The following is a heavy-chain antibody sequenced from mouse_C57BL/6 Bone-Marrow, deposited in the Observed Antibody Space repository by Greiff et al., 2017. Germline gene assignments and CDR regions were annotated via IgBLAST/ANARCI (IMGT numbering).Heavy chain of an antibody. J-gene: IGHJ2*01. Sequence: QVQLQQPGAELVKPGASVKLSCKASGYTFTSYWMHWVKQGPGRGLEWIGRIDPNGGGTKYNEKFKSKATLTVDKPSSTAYMQLSSLTSEDSAVYYCARRRLRVPYYFDYWGQGTTLTVSS. CDR2: IDPNGGGT. D-gene: IGHD3-2*02. CDR3: ARRRLRVPYYFDY. V-gene: IGHV1-72*01. CDR1: GYTFTSYW.